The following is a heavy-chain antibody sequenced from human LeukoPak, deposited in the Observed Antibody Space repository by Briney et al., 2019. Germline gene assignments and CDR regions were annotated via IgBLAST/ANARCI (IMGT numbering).Heavy chain of an antibody. D-gene: IGHD3-22*01. Sequence: KSSETLSLTCTVSGGSISSSSYYWGWIRQPPGKGLEWIGEINHSGSTNYNPSLKSRVTISVDTSKNQFSLKLSSVTAADTAVYYCARGKTRVRGHTYYYDSSGRGAYDYWGQGTLVTVSS. CDR2: INHSGST. J-gene: IGHJ4*02. V-gene: IGHV4-39*07. CDR3: ARGKTRVRGHTYYYDSSGRGAYDY. CDR1: GGSISSSSYY.